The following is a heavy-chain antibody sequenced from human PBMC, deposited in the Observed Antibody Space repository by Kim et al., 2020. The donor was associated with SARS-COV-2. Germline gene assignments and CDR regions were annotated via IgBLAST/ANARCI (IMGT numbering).Heavy chain of an antibody. V-gene: IGHV3-7*01. J-gene: IGHJ1*01. D-gene: IGHD3-16*01. CDR2: GSAR. CDR3: VAGGGISH. Sequence: GSARFYVDAVRGRFTISRDNAKNSLYLQMNSPRVEDTALYYCVAGGGISHWGRGTLVTVSS.